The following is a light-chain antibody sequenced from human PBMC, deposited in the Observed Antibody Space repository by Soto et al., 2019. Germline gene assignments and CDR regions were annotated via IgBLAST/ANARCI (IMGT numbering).Light chain of an antibody. CDR3: QQLNSDWYA. CDR2: GAS. V-gene: IGKV1-9*01. CDR1: QGISTY. J-gene: IGKJ2*01. Sequence: DIQLTQSPSFLSASVGDRVTITCRASQGISTYLAWYLQRPGQAPKLLIYGASTLQSGVPSRFSGSGSGTEFTLTISSLQPEDFGNYYCQQLNSDWYAFGQGTKLEIK.